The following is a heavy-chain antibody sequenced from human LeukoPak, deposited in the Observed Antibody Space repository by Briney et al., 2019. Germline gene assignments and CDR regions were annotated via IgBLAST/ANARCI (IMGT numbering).Heavy chain of an antibody. CDR3: ASTDALAQNSYGYVFDY. Sequence: PSETLSLTCTVSGGSISSGGYYWSWIRQHPGKGLEWIGYIYYSGSTYYNPSLKSRVTISVDTSKNQFSLKLSSVTAADTAVCYCASTDALAQNSYGYVFDYWGQGTLVTVSS. CDR1: GGSISSGGYY. J-gene: IGHJ4*02. CDR2: IYYSGST. D-gene: IGHD5-18*01. V-gene: IGHV4-31*03.